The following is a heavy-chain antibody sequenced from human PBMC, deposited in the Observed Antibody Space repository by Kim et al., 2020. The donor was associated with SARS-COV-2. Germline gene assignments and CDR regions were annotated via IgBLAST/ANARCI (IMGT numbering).Heavy chain of an antibody. CDR3: ASTGGYSYGYRGAFDI. D-gene: IGHD5-18*01. J-gene: IGHJ3*02. V-gene: IGHV3-30*01. Sequence: SVKSRFTITRDNSKNTLYLQMNSLRAEDTAVYYCASTGGYSYGYRGAFDIWGQGTMVTVSS.